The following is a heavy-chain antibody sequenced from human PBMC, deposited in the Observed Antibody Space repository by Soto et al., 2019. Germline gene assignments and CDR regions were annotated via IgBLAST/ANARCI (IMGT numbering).Heavy chain of an antibody. V-gene: IGHV1-69*02. CDR3: ASTSRDGYNSSDY. CDR2: IIPSLGIA. D-gene: IGHD5-12*01. CDR1: GGTFSSYT. Sequence: QVQLVQSGAEVKKPGSSVKVSCKASGGTFSSYTISWVRQAPGQGLEWMGRIIPSLGIANYAQKFQGRVTSTADKSTSTAYMELSSLRSEDTAVYYCASTSRDGYNSSDYWGQGTLVTVSS. J-gene: IGHJ4*02.